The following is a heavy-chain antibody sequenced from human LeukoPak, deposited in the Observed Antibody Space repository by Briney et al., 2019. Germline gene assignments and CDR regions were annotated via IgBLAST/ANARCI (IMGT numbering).Heavy chain of an antibody. D-gene: IGHD2-2*01. CDR3: ARGPDDIVVVPLDY. Sequence: PSETLSLTCAVYGGSFSGYYWSWIRQPPGKGLEWIGEINHSGSTNYNPSLKSRVTMSVDTSKSQFSLKLSSVTAADTAVYYCARGPDDIVVVPLDYWGQGTLVTVSS. V-gene: IGHV4-34*01. CDR2: INHSGST. J-gene: IGHJ4*02. CDR1: GGSFSGYY.